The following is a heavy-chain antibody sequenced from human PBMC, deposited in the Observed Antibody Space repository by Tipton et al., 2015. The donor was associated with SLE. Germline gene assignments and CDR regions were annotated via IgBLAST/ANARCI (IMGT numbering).Heavy chain of an antibody. J-gene: IGHJ4*02. Sequence: GLVKPSETLSLTCAVYGGSFSGYYWNWIRQPPGKGLEWIGEINHSGGTNYNPSLKSRVTISVDTSKNQFSLKLSSVTAADTAVYYCARRMVFGGDYFDYWGQGTLVTVSS. CDR1: GGSFSGYY. D-gene: IGHD3-10*02. CDR3: ARRMVFGGDYFDY. V-gene: IGHV4-34*01. CDR2: INHSGGT.